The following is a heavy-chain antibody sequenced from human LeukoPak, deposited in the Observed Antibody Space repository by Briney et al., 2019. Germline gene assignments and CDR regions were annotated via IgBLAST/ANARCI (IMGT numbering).Heavy chain of an antibody. CDR2: IYYSGST. CDR3: ARHNGEMATTYYFDY. D-gene: IGHD5-24*01. Sequence: PSQTLSLTCTVSGGSISSGGYYWSWIRQHPGKGLEWIGYIYYSGSTYYNPSLKSRVTISVDTSKNQFSLKLSSVTAADTAVYYCARHNGEMATTYYFDYWGQGTLVTVSS. V-gene: IGHV4-31*03. CDR1: GGSISSGGYY. J-gene: IGHJ4*02.